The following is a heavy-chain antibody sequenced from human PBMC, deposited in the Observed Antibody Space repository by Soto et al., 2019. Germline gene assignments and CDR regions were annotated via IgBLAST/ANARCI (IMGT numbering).Heavy chain of an antibody. CDR1: GGSFSGYY. CDR2: INHSGST. D-gene: IGHD6-13*01. J-gene: IGHJ4*02. CDR3: ARERNRIAAAVRVDY. V-gene: IGHV4-34*01. Sequence: SETLSLPCAVYGGSFSGYYWSWIRQPPGKGLEWIGEINHSGSTNYNPSLKSRVTISVDMSKNQFSLKLSSVTAADTAVYYCARERNRIAAAVRVDYWGQGALVTVSS.